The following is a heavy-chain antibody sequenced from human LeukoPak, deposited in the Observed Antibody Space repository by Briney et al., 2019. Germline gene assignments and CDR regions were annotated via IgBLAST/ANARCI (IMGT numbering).Heavy chain of an antibody. Sequence: GRSLRLSCAASGFTFSSYGMHWVRQAPGKGLERVAVISYDGSNKYYADSVKGRFTISRDNSKNTLYLQMNSLRAEDKAVYYCARVSLVVPAVIGNRDYWGQGTLVTVSS. D-gene: IGHD2-2*02. CDR1: GFTFSSYG. J-gene: IGHJ4*02. CDR2: ISYDGSNK. V-gene: IGHV3-30*03. CDR3: ARVSLVVPAVIGNRDY.